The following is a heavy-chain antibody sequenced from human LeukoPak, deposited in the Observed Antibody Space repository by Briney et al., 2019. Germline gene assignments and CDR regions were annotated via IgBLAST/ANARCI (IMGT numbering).Heavy chain of an antibody. Sequence: GGSLRLSCAASGFTFSSYSMNWVRQAPGKGLEWLSYINSSSSYIYYVDSVKGRFTISRDNAKNSLYLQMNSLRTEDTAVYYCARSEGGEIVVVVAACFDYWGQGTLVTVSS. J-gene: IGHJ4*02. CDR3: ARSEGGEIVVVVAACFDY. CDR1: GFTFSSYS. CDR2: INSSSSYI. D-gene: IGHD2-15*01. V-gene: IGHV3-21*05.